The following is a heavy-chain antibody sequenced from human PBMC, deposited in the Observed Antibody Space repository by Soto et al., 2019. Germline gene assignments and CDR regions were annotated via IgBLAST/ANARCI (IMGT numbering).Heavy chain of an antibody. CDR3: ARGVTTPRGYGMDV. CDR2: MNPNSGNT. Sequence: VASVKVSCKASGYTFTSYDINWVRQATGQGLEWMGWMNPNSGNTGYAQKFQGRVTMTRNTSISTAYMELSSLRSEDTAVYYCARGVTTPRGYGMDVWGQGTTVTVSS. D-gene: IGHD4-17*01. J-gene: IGHJ6*02. CDR1: GYTFTSYD. V-gene: IGHV1-8*01.